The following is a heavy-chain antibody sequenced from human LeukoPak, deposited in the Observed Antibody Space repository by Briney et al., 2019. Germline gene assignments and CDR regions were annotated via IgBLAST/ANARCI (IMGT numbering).Heavy chain of an antibody. CDR2: ITAGGVT. CDR1: GFTFMNYG. D-gene: IGHD7-27*01. V-gene: IGHV3-23*01. J-gene: IGHJ4*02. Sequence: PGGSLRLSCAASGFTFMNYGLNWVRQAPGKGLEWVSAITAGGVTYYGDSVRGRFTISRDNSKNTLHLQMSSLRVEDTAVYYCAKGGPTGDLRSPGRDWWGQGALVTVSS. CDR3: AKGGPTGDLRSPGRDW.